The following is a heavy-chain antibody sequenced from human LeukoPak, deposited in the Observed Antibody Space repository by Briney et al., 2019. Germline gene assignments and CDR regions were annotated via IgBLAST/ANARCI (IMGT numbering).Heavy chain of an antibody. CDR2: VFYSGST. D-gene: IGHD2-2*02. V-gene: IGHV4-59*08. CDR1: GGSISSYY. J-gene: IGHJ6*02. Sequence: SETLSLTCNVSGGSISSYYWSWIRQPPGKGLEWIGYVFYSGSTNYNPSLMSRVTISVDTSKKHFSLRLSSVTAADTAVYYCARGGGGYCSSTSCYTLPWYYYYYGMDVWGQGTTVTVSS. CDR3: ARGGGGYCSSTSCYTLPWYYYYYGMDV.